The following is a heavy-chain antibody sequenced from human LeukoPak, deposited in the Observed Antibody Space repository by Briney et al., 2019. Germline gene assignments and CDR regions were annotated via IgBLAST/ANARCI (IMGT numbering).Heavy chain of an antibody. J-gene: IGHJ3*02. V-gene: IGHV5-51*01. CDR2: INPGDSDT. Sequence: GESLKISCKGSGYSFTNYWVGWVRQMPGKGLEWMGIINPGDSDTRYSPSFQGQVTISADKFISTAYLQWSRLKASDTAMYYCARGTTVAGLDAFDIWGQGTMVTVSS. CDR1: GYSFTNYW. CDR3: ARGTTVAGLDAFDI. D-gene: IGHD6-19*01.